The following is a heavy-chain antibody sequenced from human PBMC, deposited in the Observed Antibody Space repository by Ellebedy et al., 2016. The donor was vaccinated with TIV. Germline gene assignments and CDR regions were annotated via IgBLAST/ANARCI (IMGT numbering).Heavy chain of an antibody. J-gene: IGHJ4*02. D-gene: IGHD1-26*01. CDR2: IKQDGSEK. CDR1: GFSVSSYF. Sequence: GESLKISCEASGFSVSSYFMSWVRQAPGKGLEWVANIKQDGSEKYYVDSVKGRFTISRDNAKNSLYLQMNSLRAEDTAVYYCVRGQSSGVGAPYWGQGTRVTVSS. V-gene: IGHV3-7*01. CDR3: VRGQSSGVGAPY.